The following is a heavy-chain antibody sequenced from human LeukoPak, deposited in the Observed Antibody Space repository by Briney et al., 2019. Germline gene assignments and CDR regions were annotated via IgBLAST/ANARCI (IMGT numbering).Heavy chain of an antibody. CDR1: GFTFSSYS. D-gene: IGHD1-26*01. Sequence: GGSLRLSCAASGFTFSSYSMNWVRQAPGKGLEWVSAISGSGGSTYYADSVKGRFTISRDNSKNTLYLQMNSLRAEDTAVYYCARENKWGFDYWGQGTLVTVSS. CDR2: ISGSGGST. V-gene: IGHV3-23*01. J-gene: IGHJ4*02. CDR3: ARENKWGFDY.